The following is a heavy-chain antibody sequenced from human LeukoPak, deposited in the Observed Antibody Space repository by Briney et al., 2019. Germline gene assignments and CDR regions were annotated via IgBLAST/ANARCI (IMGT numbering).Heavy chain of an antibody. D-gene: IGHD3-3*01. J-gene: IGHJ5*02. CDR2: INPSGGST. V-gene: IGHV1-46*01. Sequence: GASVKVSCKASGYTFTSYYMHWVRQAPGQGLEWMGIINPSGGSTSYAQKFQGRVTMTRDTSTSTVYMELSSLRSEDTAVYYCARGDQRFLEWLSWFDPWGQGTLVTVSS. CDR3: ARGDQRFLEWLSWFDP. CDR1: GYTFTSYY.